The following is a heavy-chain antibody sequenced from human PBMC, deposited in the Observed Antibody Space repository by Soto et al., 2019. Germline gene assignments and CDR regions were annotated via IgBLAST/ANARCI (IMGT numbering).Heavy chain of an antibody. CDR2: MNPNSGNT. D-gene: IGHD6-13*01. CDR1: GYTFTSYD. V-gene: IGHV1-8*01. Sequence: QVQLVQSGAEVKKPGASVKVSCKASGYTFTSYDINWVRQATGQGLEWMGWMNPNSGNTGYAQKFQGRGTMTRNTSIRTAYMELSSLRSEHTAVYFCARERSAAGTGWFDPWGQGTRVTVSS. CDR3: ARERSAAGTGWFDP. J-gene: IGHJ5*02.